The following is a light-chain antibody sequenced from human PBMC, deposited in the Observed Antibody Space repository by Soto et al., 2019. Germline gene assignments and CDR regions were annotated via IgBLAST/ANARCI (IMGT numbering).Light chain of an antibody. V-gene: IGKV3-20*01. CDR1: QSVSSSY. J-gene: IGKJ1*01. Sequence: EIVLTQSPGTLSLSPGERATLSCRASQSVSSSYLAWYQQKPGQAPRLLIYGASSRATGIPDRFSGSGSGTDFTLTLSRLEPEDFAVYYCQQYGSSPGTFGQGTTVEIK. CDR2: GAS. CDR3: QQYGSSPGT.